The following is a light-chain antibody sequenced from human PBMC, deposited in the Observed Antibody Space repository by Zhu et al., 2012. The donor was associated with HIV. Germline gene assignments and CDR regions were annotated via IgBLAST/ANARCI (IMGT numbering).Light chain of an antibody. CDR3: QQLNTYPLFT. CDR1: ESISRY. V-gene: IGKV1-9*01. Sequence: DVQLTQSPSFLSASVGDRVTITCRASESISRYLAWYQQRPGKAPKLLIYDASTLQSGVPSTFSGSGSGTELTLTISSLQPEDFAIYYCQQLNTYPLFTFGPGTKVEIK. CDR2: DAS. J-gene: IGKJ3*01.